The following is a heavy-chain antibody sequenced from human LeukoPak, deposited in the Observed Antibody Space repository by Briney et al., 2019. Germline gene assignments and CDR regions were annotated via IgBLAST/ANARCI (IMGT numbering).Heavy chain of an antibody. Sequence: GESLKISCKGSGYSFTSYWIGWGREMPGEGLGWMGMNYPGDSDTRYSPSFQGQVTISADKSSSTAYLQWSSLKASDTAMYYCAREDSGGSCYVYWGQGTLVTVSS. CDR1: GYSFTSYW. CDR3: AREDSGGSCYVY. CDR2: NYPGDSDT. V-gene: IGHV5-51*01. J-gene: IGHJ4*02. D-gene: IGHD2-15*01.